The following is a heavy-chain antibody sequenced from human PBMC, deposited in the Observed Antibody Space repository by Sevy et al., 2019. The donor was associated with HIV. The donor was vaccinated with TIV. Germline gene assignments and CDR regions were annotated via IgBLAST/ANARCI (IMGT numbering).Heavy chain of an antibody. J-gene: IGHJ4*02. CDR3: ARGGILVEGDDRTTPFDF. V-gene: IGHV3-30-3*01. CDR2: ISSDGVNK. D-gene: IGHD2-15*01. Sequence: GGSMRLSCSVSGFTFNTYSFHWVRQAPGMGLEWVSVISSDGVNKYYADSVRGRFTISRDNSKSTLYLRMNKLRAGDTGVYYCARGGILVEGDDRTTPFDFWGQGTLVTVSS. CDR1: GFTFNTYS.